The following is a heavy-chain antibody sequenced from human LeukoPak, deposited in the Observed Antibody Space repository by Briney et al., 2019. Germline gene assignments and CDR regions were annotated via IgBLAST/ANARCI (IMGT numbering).Heavy chain of an antibody. Sequence: PPGGSLRLSCAASGFTFSSYGMHWVRQAPGKGLEWVAVISYDGSNKYYADSVKGRFTISRDNSKNTLYLQMSGLRAEDTAVYYCAKKVITYYYGMDVWGQGTTVTVSS. CDR2: ISYDGSNK. V-gene: IGHV3-30*18. D-gene: IGHD2-21*01. CDR1: GFTFSSYG. CDR3: AKKVITYYYGMDV. J-gene: IGHJ6*02.